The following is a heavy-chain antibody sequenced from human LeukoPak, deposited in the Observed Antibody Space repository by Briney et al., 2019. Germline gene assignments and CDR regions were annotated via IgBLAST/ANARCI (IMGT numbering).Heavy chain of an antibody. CDR3: AREWSSGWYGEYYFDY. CDR1: GFTFSSYG. D-gene: IGHD6-19*01. J-gene: IGHJ4*02. Sequence: QPGGSLRLSCAASGFTFSSYGMHWVRQAPGKGLEWVAVISYDGSNKYYADSVKGRFTISRDNSKNTLYLQMNSLGAEDTAVYYCAREWSSGWYGEYYFDYWGQGTLVTVSS. V-gene: IGHV3-30*03. CDR2: ISYDGSNK.